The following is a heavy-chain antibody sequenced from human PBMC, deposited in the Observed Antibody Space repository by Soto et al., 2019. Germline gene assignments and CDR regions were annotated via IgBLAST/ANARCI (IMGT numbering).Heavy chain of an antibody. D-gene: IGHD3-16*01. V-gene: IGHV3-23*01. CDR1: GFTFSSYA. J-gene: IGHJ4*02. CDR3: ATYVRAFDS. Sequence: EVQLLESGGGWVQPGGSLRLSCAASGFTFSSYAMDWVRQAPGKGLEWGSAITTSGGGTYYADSVKGRFTTSRDNSKNTLYLQMNSLRAEDTAVYYCATYVRAFDSWGQGTLVTVSS. CDR2: ITTSGGGT.